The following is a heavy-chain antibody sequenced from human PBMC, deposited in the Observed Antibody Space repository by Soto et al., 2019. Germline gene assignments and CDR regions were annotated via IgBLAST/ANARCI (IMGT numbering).Heavy chain of an antibody. D-gene: IGHD1-1*01. CDR2: ISAHNGNT. CDR1: GYAFTTYG. CDR3: ARRRYGDY. Sequence: QVHLVQSGAEVKKPGASVKVSCQGSGYAFTTYGITWVRQAPGQGLEWMGWISAHNGNTNYAQKLQGRVTVTRDTSTSPAYMELRSLRYDDTAVYYCARRRYGDYWGQGALVTVSS. V-gene: IGHV1-18*01. J-gene: IGHJ4*02.